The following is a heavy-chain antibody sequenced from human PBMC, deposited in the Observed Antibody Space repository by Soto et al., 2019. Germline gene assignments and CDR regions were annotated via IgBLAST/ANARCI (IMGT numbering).Heavy chain of an antibody. D-gene: IGHD3-22*01. V-gene: IGHV3-15*01. CDR2: IKSKTDGGTT. CDR1: GFTFSNAW. Sequence: LRLSCAASGFTFSNAWMSWVRQAPGKGLEWVGRIKSKTDGGTTGYAAPVKGRFTISRDDSKNTLYLQMNSLKTEDTAVYYCTTGPRWKYYYDSSGYPYFDYWGQGTLVTVSS. CDR3: TTGPRWKYYYDSSGYPYFDY. J-gene: IGHJ4*02.